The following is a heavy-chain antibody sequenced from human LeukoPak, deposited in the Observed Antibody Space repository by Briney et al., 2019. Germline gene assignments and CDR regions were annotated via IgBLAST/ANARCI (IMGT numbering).Heavy chain of an antibody. CDR1: GYTFTSSD. CDR3: ARALFIGNWFDP. Sequence: ASVKVSCKASGYTFTSSDIDWVRQAPGQGLEWMGWMNPNSGNTAYAQKFQGRVTMTRDTSINTAYLELSSLTPEDTAVYYCARALFIGNWFDPWGQGALVTVSS. V-gene: IGHV1-8*01. CDR2: MNPNSGNT. D-gene: IGHD2-21*01. J-gene: IGHJ5*02.